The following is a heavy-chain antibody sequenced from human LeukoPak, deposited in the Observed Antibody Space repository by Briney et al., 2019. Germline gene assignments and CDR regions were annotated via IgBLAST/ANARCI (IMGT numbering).Heavy chain of an antibody. Sequence: GGSLRLSCAASGFTLSRYEMNWVRQAPGKGLEWVSYISDSGRTVYNADSVKGRFTISRDSAKNSLYLRMNSLRAEGTAVYYCVRDHSGWSLDPWGQGTLVTVSS. D-gene: IGHD6-19*01. CDR1: GFTLSRYE. J-gene: IGHJ5*02. V-gene: IGHV3-48*03. CDR3: VRDHSGWSLDP. CDR2: ISDSGRTV.